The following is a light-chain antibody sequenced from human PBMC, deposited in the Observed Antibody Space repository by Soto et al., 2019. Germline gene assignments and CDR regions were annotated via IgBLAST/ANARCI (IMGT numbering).Light chain of an antibody. Sequence: QSALTQPASVSGSPGQSITISCTGTSSDVGGYNYVSWYQQHPGKAPKLMIYDVSNRPSRVSNRFSGSKSGNTASLTISWLQAEDEADYYCSSYTSSSPRVFGTGTKLTV. CDR3: SSYTSSSPRV. CDR1: SSDVGGYNY. CDR2: DVS. J-gene: IGLJ1*01. V-gene: IGLV2-14*01.